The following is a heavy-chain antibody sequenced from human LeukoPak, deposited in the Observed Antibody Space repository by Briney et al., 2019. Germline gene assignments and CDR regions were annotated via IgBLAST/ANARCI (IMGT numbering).Heavy chain of an antibody. D-gene: IGHD6-13*01. Sequence: SVKVSCTASGGTFSSYAISWVRQAPGQGLEWMGGIIPIFGTANYAQKFQGRVTITADESTSTAYMELSSLRSEDTAVYYCARVGEGIAAVWYFDYWGQGTLVTVSS. CDR3: ARVGEGIAAVWYFDY. CDR1: GGTFSSYA. V-gene: IGHV1-69*13. CDR2: IIPIFGTA. J-gene: IGHJ4*02.